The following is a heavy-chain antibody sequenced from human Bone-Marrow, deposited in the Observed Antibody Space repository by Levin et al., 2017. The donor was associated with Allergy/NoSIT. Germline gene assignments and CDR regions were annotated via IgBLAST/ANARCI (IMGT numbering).Heavy chain of an antibody. V-gene: IGHV3-74*01. CDR2: INSDGSVT. D-gene: IGHD2/OR15-2a*01. J-gene: IGHJ4*02. CDR3: VRSTWGAYEY. CDR1: GFTFSSNW. Sequence: RSGGSLRLSCAASGFTFSSNWMHWVRQAPGKGLVWVSCINSDGSVTNYADSVKGRFTISRDNAKNTLYLQVNSLRAEDTAVYYCVRSTWGAYEYWGQGTLVTVSS.